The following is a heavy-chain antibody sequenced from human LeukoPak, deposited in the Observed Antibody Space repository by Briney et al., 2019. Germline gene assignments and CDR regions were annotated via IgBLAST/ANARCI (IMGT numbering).Heavy chain of an antibody. CDR1: GCTFTSYG. CDR3: ARARGVVVPAATYWFDP. D-gene: IGHD2-2*01. V-gene: IGHV1-18*01. Sequence: GASVKVSCKASGCTFTSYGISWVRQAPGQGLEWMGWISAYNGNTNYAQKLQGRVTMTTDTSTSTAYMELRSLRSDDTAVYYCARARGVVVPAATYWFDPWGQGTLVTVSS. J-gene: IGHJ5*02. CDR2: ISAYNGNT.